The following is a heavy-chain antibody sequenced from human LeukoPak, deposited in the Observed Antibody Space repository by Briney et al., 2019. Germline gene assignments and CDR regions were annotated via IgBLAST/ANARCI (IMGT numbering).Heavy chain of an antibody. CDR3: AKGVGIASLIVDALDM. Sequence: PGRSLRLSCAASGFSFNDYAMHWVRQVPGKGREWVSGITWNSGSTLYADSVKGRFTISRDNAEKSLYLQMNSLRAEDTALYYCAKGVGIASLIVDALDMWGQGTMVTVSS. CDR1: GFSFNDYA. D-gene: IGHD1-26*01. CDR2: ITWNSGST. V-gene: IGHV3-9*01. J-gene: IGHJ3*02.